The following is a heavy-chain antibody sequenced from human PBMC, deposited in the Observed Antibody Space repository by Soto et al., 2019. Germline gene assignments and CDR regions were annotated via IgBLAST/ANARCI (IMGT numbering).Heavy chain of an antibody. V-gene: IGHV1-69*08. Sequence: QVQLVQSGAEVKKPGSSVKVSCKASGGTFSSYTISWVRQAPGQGLEWMGRIIPILGIANYAQKFQGRVTSTADKSTSTAYMELSSLRSEDTAVYYCARESGVTTLFDYWGQGTLVTVSS. CDR3: ARESGVTTLFDY. D-gene: IGHD1-1*01. CDR2: IIPILGIA. CDR1: GGTFSSYT. J-gene: IGHJ4*02.